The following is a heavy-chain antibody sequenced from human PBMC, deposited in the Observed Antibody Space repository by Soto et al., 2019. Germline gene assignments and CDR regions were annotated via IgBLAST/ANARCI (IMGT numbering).Heavy chain of an antibody. CDR2: MNPNSGNT. J-gene: IGHJ4*02. D-gene: IGHD5-12*01. V-gene: IGHV1-8*01. CDR1: GYTFTSYD. Sequence: QVQLVQSGAEVKKPGASVKVSCNASGYTFTSYDINWVRQATGQGLEWMGWMNPNSGNTGYAQKFQGRVTMTRNTSISTAYMELSSLRSEDTAVYYCARPPRSSYDSGVGDWGQGTLVTVST. CDR3: ARPPRSSYDSGVGD.